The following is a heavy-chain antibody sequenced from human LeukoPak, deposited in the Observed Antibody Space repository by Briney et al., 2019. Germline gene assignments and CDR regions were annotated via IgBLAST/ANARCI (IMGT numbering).Heavy chain of an antibody. D-gene: IGHD6-13*01. Sequence: GGSLRLSCAASGFTFSSYSMNWVRQAPGKGLEWVSYISSSSSTIYYADSVKGRFTISRDNSKNTLYLQMNSLRAEDTAVYYCAKGLYSSSWYAYFDYWGQGTLVTVSS. V-gene: IGHV3-48*01. CDR3: AKGLYSSSWYAYFDY. CDR1: GFTFSSYS. J-gene: IGHJ4*02. CDR2: ISSSSSTI.